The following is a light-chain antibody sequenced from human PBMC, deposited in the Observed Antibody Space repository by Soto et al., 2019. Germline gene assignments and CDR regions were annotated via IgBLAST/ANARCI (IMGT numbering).Light chain of an antibody. J-gene: IGKJ1*01. CDR3: QQHNSSPRT. V-gene: IGKV1-5*03. CDR2: TAS. Sequence: DIQMTQSPSTLSASVGDRVTITCRASQSISTWLAWYQQKPGKAPKLLIYTASNLERGVPSRFSGSGSGTEFTLTISSLQADDFASYYCQQHNSSPRTFGQGTKLEIK. CDR1: QSISTW.